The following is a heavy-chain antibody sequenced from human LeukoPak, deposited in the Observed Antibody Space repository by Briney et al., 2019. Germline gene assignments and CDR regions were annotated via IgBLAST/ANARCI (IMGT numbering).Heavy chain of an antibody. D-gene: IGHD1-26*01. CDR1: GFTFSSCG. J-gene: IGHJ4*02. CDR2: ISYDGSNK. V-gene: IGHV3-30*18. Sequence: GGSLRLSCAASGFTFSSCGMHWVRQAPGKGLEWVAVISYDGSNKYYADSVKGRFTISRDNSKNTLYLQMNSLRAEDTAVYYCAKEYSGSFSPFPSYFDYWGQGTLVTVSS. CDR3: AKEYSGSFSPFPSYFDY.